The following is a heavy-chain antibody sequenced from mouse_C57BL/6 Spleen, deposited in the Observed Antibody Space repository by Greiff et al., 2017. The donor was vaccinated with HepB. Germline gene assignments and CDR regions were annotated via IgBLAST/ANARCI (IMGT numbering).Heavy chain of an antibody. J-gene: IGHJ1*03. CDR3: ARGYYGSSWYFDV. CDR1: GFTFSDYG. D-gene: IGHD1-1*01. CDR2: ISSGSSTI. Sequence: DVHLVESGGGLVKPGGSLKLSCAASGFTFSDYGMHWVRQAPEKGLEWVAYISSGSSTIYYADTVKGRFTISRDNAKNTLFLQMTSLRSEDTAMYYCARGYYGSSWYFDVWGTGTTVTVSS. V-gene: IGHV5-17*01.